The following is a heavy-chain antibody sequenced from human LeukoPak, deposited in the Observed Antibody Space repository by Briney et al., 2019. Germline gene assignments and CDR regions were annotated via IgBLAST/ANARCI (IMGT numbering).Heavy chain of an antibody. V-gene: IGHV3-11*01. CDR1: GFTFSSYA. D-gene: IGHD6-19*01. Sequence: PGGSLRLSCAASGFTFSSYAMSWIRQAPGKGLEWVSYISSSGSTIYYADSVKGRFTISRDNAKNSLYLQMNSLRAEDTAVYYCARDSSGWFSFDYWGQGTLVTVSS. CDR2: ISSSGSTI. J-gene: IGHJ4*02. CDR3: ARDSSGWFSFDY.